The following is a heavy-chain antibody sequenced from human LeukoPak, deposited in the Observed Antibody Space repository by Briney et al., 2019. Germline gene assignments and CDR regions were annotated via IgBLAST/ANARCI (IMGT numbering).Heavy chain of an antibody. CDR2: MNPNNGHT. D-gene: IGHD6-13*01. CDR1: GYTFSNYD. Sequence: GASVKVSCKTSGYTFSNYDINWVRQATGQGLEWMGWMNPNNGHTGYAQEFQGRVTMTRNTSISTAYMELSSLRSEDTAVYYCARDRIAAAGFFDYYFDYWGQGTLVTVSS. V-gene: IGHV1-8*01. J-gene: IGHJ4*02. CDR3: ARDRIAAAGFFDYYFDY.